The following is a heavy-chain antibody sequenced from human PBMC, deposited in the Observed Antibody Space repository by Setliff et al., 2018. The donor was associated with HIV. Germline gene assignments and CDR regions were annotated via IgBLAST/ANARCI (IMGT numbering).Heavy chain of an antibody. Sequence: PSETLSLTCTVSGGSISSDYWSWLRQPPGKGLEWIGYIYYSGNTNYNPSLKSRVTISVATSTNQSTLKLNSVTTADTAVYYCARSRASSGYYGVTGYGMDVWGQGTTVTVSS. V-gene: IGHV4-59*01. D-gene: IGHD3-22*01. CDR3: ARSRASSGYYGVTGYGMDV. CDR2: IYYSGNT. J-gene: IGHJ6*02. CDR1: GGSISSDY.